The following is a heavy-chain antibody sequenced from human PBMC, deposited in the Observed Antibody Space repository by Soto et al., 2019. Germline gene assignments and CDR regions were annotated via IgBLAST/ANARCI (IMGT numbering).Heavy chain of an antibody. CDR1: GGSISSGDYY. D-gene: IGHD3-10*01. Sequence: PSGTLSLTCTVSGGSISSGDYYWSWIRQPPGKGLEWIGYIYYSGSTYYNPSLRSRVTISVDTSKNQFSLKLSSVTAADTAAYFCAXCIIRVRGVIIAPDGKDGCGQGTTVTVS. CDR2: IYYSGST. J-gene: IGHJ6*02. V-gene: IGHV4-30-4*01. CDR3: AXCIIRVRGVIIAPDGKDG.